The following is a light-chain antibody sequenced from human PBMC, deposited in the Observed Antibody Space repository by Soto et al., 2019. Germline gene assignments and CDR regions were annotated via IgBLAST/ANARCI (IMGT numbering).Light chain of an antibody. Sequence: EIVLTQSPGTLSLSSGERATLSCRASQTVPNSHLAWHQQRPGQAPSLLIYTTSNRATGIPDRFSGSGSGTEFTLTITRVEPEDSAVYYCQQYGVSPTTFGGGTKVEIK. CDR2: TTS. CDR3: QQYGVSPTT. V-gene: IGKV3-20*01. J-gene: IGKJ4*01. CDR1: QTVPNSH.